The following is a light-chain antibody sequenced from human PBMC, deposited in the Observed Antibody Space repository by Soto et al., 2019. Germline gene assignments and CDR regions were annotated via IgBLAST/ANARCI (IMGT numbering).Light chain of an antibody. CDR1: QSISSW. J-gene: IGKJ1*01. CDR2: KAS. CDR3: QQYNDLWT. V-gene: IGKV1-5*03. Sequence: DLQMTQSPSTLSASVGDRVTITCRASQSISSWLAWYQQKLGKAPKLLIYKASSLESGVPSRFSGSGSGTEFTLTITSLQPDDFATYYCQQYNDLWTFGQGTKVEIK.